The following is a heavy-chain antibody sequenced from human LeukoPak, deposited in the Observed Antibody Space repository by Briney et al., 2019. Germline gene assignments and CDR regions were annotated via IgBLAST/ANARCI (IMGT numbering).Heavy chain of an antibody. Sequence: GGSLRLSCAASGFTFTTYSIHWVRQAPGRGLEWVAFIRYDGSNKYYADSVKGRFTISRDNSENTLYLQMNSLRAEDTAVYYCAKDRPVYYDGSGYFDYWGQGTLVTVSS. J-gene: IGHJ4*02. V-gene: IGHV3-30*02. CDR1: GFTFTTYS. CDR3: AKDRPVYYDGSGYFDY. D-gene: IGHD3-10*01. CDR2: IRYDGSNK.